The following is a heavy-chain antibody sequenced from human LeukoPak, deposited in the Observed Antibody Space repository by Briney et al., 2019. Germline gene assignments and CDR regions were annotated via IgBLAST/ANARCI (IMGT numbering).Heavy chain of an antibody. CDR3: AGTQRQGYCSGGYCYSDAFDI. CDR1: GYTFTNSY. CDR2: INPSGSST. V-gene: IGHV1-46*03. D-gene: IGHD2-15*01. J-gene: IGHJ3*02. Sequence: ASVKVSCKASGYTFTNSYMHWVRQAPGQGLQWMGIINPSGSSTSYAQRFQGRVTMTRDTSTSTVYMELSSLRSEDTAVYYCAGTQRQGYCSGGYCYSDAFDIWGQGTMVTVSS.